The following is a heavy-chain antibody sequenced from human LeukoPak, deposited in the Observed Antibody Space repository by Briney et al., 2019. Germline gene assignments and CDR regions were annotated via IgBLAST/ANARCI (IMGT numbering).Heavy chain of an antibody. CDR3: ARDSSGWYGVTGPRHFDY. Sequence: ASVKVSCKASGGTFSSYGISWVRQAPGQGLEWMGWISANNGNTNYAQNLQGRVTMTIDTSTSTAYMELRSLRSDDTAVYYCARDSSGWYGVTGPRHFDYWGQGTLVTVSS. V-gene: IGHV1-18*01. J-gene: IGHJ4*02. CDR1: GGTFSSYG. D-gene: IGHD6-19*01. CDR2: ISANNGNT.